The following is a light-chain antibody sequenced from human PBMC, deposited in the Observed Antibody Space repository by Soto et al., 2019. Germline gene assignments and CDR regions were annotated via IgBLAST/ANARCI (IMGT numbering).Light chain of an antibody. CDR1: SSDVGSHNH. J-gene: IGLJ1*01. CDR2: EVT. Sequence: QSVLTQPASVSGSPGQSIAISCTGTSSDVGSHNHVSWYQQYPGKAPKLIIYEVTNRPSGVSARFSGSKFGSTASLTISGLQAEDEGEYYCNSLSAAGSSYDFGPGTKVTVL. CDR3: NSLSAAGSSYD. V-gene: IGLV2-14*01.